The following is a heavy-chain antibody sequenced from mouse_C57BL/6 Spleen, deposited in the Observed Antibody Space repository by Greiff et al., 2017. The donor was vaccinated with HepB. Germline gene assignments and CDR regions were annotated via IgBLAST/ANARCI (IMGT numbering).Heavy chain of an antibody. V-gene: IGHV1-53*01. J-gene: IGHJ2*01. CDR1: GYTFTSYW. CDR3: ARGGVYYDSLYYFDY. Sequence: QVQLQQPGTELVKPGASVKLSCKASGYTFTSYWMHWVKQRPGQGLEWIGNINPSNGGTNYNEKFKSKDTLTVDKSSSTAYMQLSSLTSEDSAVYYCARGGVYYDSLYYFDYWGQGTTLTVAS. CDR2: INPSNGGT. D-gene: IGHD2-4*01.